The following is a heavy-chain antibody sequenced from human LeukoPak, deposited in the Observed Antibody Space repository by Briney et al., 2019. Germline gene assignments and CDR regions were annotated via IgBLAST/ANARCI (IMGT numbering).Heavy chain of an antibody. CDR3: ARGGGSPREDAFDI. Sequence: ASVKVSCKASGGTFSSYAISWVRQAPGQGLEWMGWISAYNGNTNYAQKLQGRVTMTTDTSTSTAYMELRSLRSEDTAVYYCARGGGSPREDAFDIWGQGTMVTVSS. CDR1: GGTFSSYA. CDR2: ISAYNGNT. D-gene: IGHD1-26*01. V-gene: IGHV1-18*01. J-gene: IGHJ3*02.